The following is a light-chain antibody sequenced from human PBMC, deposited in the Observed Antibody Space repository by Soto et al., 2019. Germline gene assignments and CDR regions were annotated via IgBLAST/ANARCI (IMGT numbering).Light chain of an antibody. V-gene: IGLV2-23*01. Sequence: QSALTQPASVSGSPGQSFTISCTGTSSDVGSYNLVSWYQQHPGKAPKLMIYEGSKRPSGVSNRFSGSKSGNTASLTISGLQAEDEADYYCCAYAGYSAYVFGTGTKVTVL. CDR3: CAYAGYSAYV. CDR2: EGS. J-gene: IGLJ1*01. CDR1: SSDVGSYNL.